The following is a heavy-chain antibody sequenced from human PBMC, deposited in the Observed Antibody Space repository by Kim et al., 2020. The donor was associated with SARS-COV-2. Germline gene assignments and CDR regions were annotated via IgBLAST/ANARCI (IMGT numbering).Heavy chain of an antibody. CDR3: ARDNYGDSPVDY. CDR1: GFTVSSNY. V-gene: IGHV3-66*01. J-gene: IGHJ4*02. D-gene: IGHD4-17*01. Sequence: GGSLRLSCAASGFTVSSNYMSWVRQAPGKGLEWVSVIYSGGSTYYADSVKGRFTISRDNSKNTLYLQMNSLRAEDTAVYYCARDNYGDSPVDYWGQGTLVTVSS. CDR2: IYSGGST.